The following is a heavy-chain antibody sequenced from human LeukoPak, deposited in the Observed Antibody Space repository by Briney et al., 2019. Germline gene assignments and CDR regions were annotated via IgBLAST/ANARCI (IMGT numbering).Heavy chain of an antibody. CDR2: INHSGRT. CDR3: ARELGIYRCFDY. Sequence: PSETLSLTCAVYGGSFSGYYWSWIRQPPGKGLEWIGEINHSGRTNYNPSLKSRVTISVDTSKNQFSLKLSSVTAADTAVYYCARELGIYRCFDYWGQGTLVTVSS. CDR1: GGSFSGYY. J-gene: IGHJ4*02. D-gene: IGHD3-16*02. V-gene: IGHV4-34*01.